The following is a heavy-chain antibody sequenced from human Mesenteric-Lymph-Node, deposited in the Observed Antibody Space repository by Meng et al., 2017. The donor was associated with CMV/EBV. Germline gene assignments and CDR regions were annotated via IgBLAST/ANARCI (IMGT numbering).Heavy chain of an antibody. V-gene: IGHV1-8*03. CDR2: MNPNSGNT. D-gene: IGHD2-2*01. CDR3: ARGGRRYCNSATCSDYYYYAMDV. J-gene: IGHJ6*02. CDR1: GYTFTTYD. Sequence: ASVKVSCKASGYTFTTYDINWVRQATGQGLEWMGWMNPNSGNTGYAQKFQGRVTIIRNTSISTAYMELSSLRSEDTAVYYCARGGRRYCNSATCSDYYYYAMDVWGQGTTVTVSS.